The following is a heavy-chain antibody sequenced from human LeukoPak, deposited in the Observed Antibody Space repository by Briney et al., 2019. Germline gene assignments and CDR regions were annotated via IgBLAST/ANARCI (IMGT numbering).Heavy chain of an antibody. J-gene: IGHJ4*02. CDR1: GYTFTSYD. CDR3: ARGPIGGLRKGFDI. CDR2: MNPNSGNS. V-gene: IGHV1-8*03. D-gene: IGHD1-26*01. Sequence: ASVKVSCKASGYTFTSYDINWVRQATGQGLEWMGWMNPNSGNSGYAQKFQGRVTITRNTSISTAYMDLDGLKSDDAAVYFCARGPIGGLRKGFDIWGQGTLVTVSS.